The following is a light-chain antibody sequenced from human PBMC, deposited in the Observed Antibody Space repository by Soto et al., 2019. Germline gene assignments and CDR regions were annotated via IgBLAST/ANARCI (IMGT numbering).Light chain of an antibody. CDR1: QSVSSN. V-gene: IGKV3-15*01. J-gene: IGKJ5*01. CDR2: GAS. Sequence: EIVMTQSPATLSVSPGERVILSCRASQSVSSNLAWYQQKPGQAPRLLIYGASTRATGVPARFSGSGSGTEFTLTVSSLQYEDFAVYYCQQYNNWPPITFGQGTRLEIK. CDR3: QQYNNWPPIT.